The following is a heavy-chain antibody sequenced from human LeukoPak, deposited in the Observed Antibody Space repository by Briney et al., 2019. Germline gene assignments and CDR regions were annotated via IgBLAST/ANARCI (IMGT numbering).Heavy chain of an antibody. CDR2: INPNSGGT. CDR3: ARDWRYDSGGSNAFDI. Sequence: ASVKVSCRASGYTFTVYNTHWVRHAPQQGLGRMGRINPNSGGTNYTQKFRSRVTMTTDTSISTAYMALSRLRCADPAVYYCARDWRYDSGGSNAFDIWGQGTMVTVSS. V-gene: IGHV1-2*06. CDR1: GYTFTVYN. D-gene: IGHD3-22*01. J-gene: IGHJ3*02.